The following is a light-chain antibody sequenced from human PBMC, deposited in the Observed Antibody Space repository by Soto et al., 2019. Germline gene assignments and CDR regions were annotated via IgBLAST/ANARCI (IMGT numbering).Light chain of an antibody. V-gene: IGLV1-40*01. Sequence: QSVLTQPPSVSGAPGQRVTISCTGSSSNIGAGYDVHWCQQLPGTAPKLLIYDNNNRPSGVPDRFSGSKSGTSASLAITGLQAEDEADYYCQSYDSSLGGWVFGTGTKVTVL. CDR2: DNN. J-gene: IGLJ1*01. CDR1: SSNIGAGYD. CDR3: QSYDSSLGGWV.